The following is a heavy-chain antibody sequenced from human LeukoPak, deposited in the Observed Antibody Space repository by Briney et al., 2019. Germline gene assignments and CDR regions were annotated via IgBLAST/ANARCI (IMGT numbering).Heavy chain of an antibody. Sequence: GGSLRLSCAASGFTFSSYAMSWVRQAPGKGLEWVSDISGSGGSTYYADSVKGRFTISRDNSKNTLYLQMNSLRAEDTAVYYCAKVSPPADYGEPIDAFDIWGQGTMVTVSS. V-gene: IGHV3-23*01. CDR2: ISGSGGST. J-gene: IGHJ3*02. CDR3: AKVSPPADYGEPIDAFDI. CDR1: GFTFSSYA. D-gene: IGHD4-17*01.